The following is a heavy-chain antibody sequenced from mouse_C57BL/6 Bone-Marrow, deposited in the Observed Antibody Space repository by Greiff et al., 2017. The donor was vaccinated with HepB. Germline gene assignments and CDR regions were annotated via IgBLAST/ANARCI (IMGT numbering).Heavy chain of an antibody. Sequence: QVQLQQPGAELVMPGASVKLSCKASGYTFTSYWMHWVKQRPGQGLEWIGEIDPSDSYTNYNQKFKGKSTLTVDKSSSTAYMQLSSLTSEDSAVYYCAREEDDGPSRRWFAYWGQGTLVTVSA. CDR1: GYTFTSYW. V-gene: IGHV1-69*01. CDR3: AREEDDGPSRRWFAY. J-gene: IGHJ3*01. D-gene: IGHD2-3*01. CDR2: IDPSDSYT.